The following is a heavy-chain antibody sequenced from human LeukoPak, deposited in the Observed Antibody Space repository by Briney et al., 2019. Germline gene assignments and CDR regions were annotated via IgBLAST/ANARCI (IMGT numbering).Heavy chain of an antibody. D-gene: IGHD2-2*01. V-gene: IGHV1-69*01. CDR1: GGTFSSYA. Sequence: SVKVSCKASGGTFSSYAISRVRQAPGQGLEWMGGIIPIFGTANYAQKFQGRVTITADESTSTAYMELSSLRSEDTAVYYCAKADVVVVPAATSGLSYNWFDPWGQGTLVTVSS. CDR3: AKADVVVVPAATSGLSYNWFDP. J-gene: IGHJ5*02. CDR2: IIPIFGTA.